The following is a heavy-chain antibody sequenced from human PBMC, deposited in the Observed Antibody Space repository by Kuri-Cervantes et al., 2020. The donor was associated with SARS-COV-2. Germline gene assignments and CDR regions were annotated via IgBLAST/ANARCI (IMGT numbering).Heavy chain of an antibody. J-gene: IGHJ2*01. CDR2: IYPGDSDT. D-gene: IGHD3-3*01. CDR1: GYSFTSYW. Sequence: GGSLRLSCKGSGYSFTSYWIGWVRQMPGKGLEWMGIIYPGDSDTRYSPSFQGQVTISADKSISTAYLQWSSLKASDTATYYCARHGYYDFWSGHNWYFDLWGRGTLVTVSS. V-gene: IGHV5-51*01. CDR3: ARHGYYDFWSGHNWYFDL.